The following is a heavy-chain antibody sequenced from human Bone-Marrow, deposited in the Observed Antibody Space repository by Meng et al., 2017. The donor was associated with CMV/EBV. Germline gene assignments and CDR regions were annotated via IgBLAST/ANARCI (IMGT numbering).Heavy chain of an antibody. CDR2: IYYSGST. J-gene: IGHJ4*02. D-gene: IGHD5-24*01. Sequence: SETLSLTCTVSGGSISSSSYYWGWIRQPPGKGLEWIGSIYYSGSTYYNPSLKSRVTISVDTSKNQFSLKLSSVTAADTAVYYCARHPIGSENFDYWGQGNLVPVSS. V-gene: IGHV4-39*01. CDR3: ARHPIGSENFDY. CDR1: GGSISSSSYY.